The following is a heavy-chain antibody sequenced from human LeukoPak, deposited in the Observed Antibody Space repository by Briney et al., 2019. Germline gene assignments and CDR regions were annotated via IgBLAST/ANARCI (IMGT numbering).Heavy chain of an antibody. CDR2: INPNSGAT. D-gene: IGHD4-17*01. J-gene: IGHJ4*02. V-gene: IGHV1-2*02. CDR1: GYTFTGSY. CDR3: ARGLTTVTFDC. Sequence: ASVKVSFKASGYTFTGSYLHWARQAPGQGLEWMGWINPNSGATNYARQFQGRVTMTRDTSISTAYMELSRLRSDDTAVYHCARGLTTVTFDCWGQGTLVTVTS.